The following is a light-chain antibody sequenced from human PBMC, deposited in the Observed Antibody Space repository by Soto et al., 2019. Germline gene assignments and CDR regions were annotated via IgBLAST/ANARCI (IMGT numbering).Light chain of an antibody. CDR1: QSISSW. CDR3: QQYKSYPWT. J-gene: IGKJ1*01. CDR2: TTS. Sequence: DIQMTQSPSTLSASVGDRVTITCRASQSISSWLAWYQQKPGRAPKLLIYTTSILESGVPSRFTGSGSETEFTLTISSLQPDDFASYFCQQYKSYPWTFGQGTKV. V-gene: IGKV1-5*03.